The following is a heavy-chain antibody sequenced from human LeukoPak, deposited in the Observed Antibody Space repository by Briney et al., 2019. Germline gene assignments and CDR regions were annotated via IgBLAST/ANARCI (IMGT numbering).Heavy chain of an antibody. J-gene: IGHJ6*02. CDR3: ARDPYSSGWPSYYYYGMDV. V-gene: IGHV3-23*01. D-gene: IGHD6-19*01. CDR1: GFTFSSYA. CDR2: ISGSGGST. Sequence: GGSLRLSCAASGFTFSSYAMSWVRQAPGKGLEWVSAISGSGGSTYYADSVKGRFTISRDNAKNSLYLQMNSLRAEDTAVYYCARDPYSSGWPSYYYYGMDVWGQGTTVTVSS.